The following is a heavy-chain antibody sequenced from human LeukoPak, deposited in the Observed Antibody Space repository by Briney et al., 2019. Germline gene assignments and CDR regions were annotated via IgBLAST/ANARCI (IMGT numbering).Heavy chain of an antibody. CDR2: ISGGGDST. CDR3: ATAYGWGSYYNGGARIFDY. V-gene: IGHV3-23*01. D-gene: IGHD3-10*01. CDR1: GFTDGTNS. Sequence: GGSLRLSCAASGFTDGTNSMSWVPQAPGKGLEWVSSISGGGDSTYYADSVKGRFTIYRDNSRTTLYLQMNRVRAEDTAVYYCATAYGWGSYYNGGARIFDYWGQGTLVTVSS. J-gene: IGHJ4*02.